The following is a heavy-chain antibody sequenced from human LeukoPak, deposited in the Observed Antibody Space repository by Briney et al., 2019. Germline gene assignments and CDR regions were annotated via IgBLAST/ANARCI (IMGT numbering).Heavy chain of an antibody. Sequence: ASVKVSCKASGYTFTSYDINWVRQATGQGLEWMGWMNPNSGNTGYAQKFQGRVTITRNTSISTAYMELSSLRSEDTAVYYCARGPYYYGSGRDYYYYMDVWGKGTTVTVSS. CDR3: ARGPYYYGSGRDYYYYMDV. CDR1: GYTFTSYD. CDR2: MNPNSGNT. V-gene: IGHV1-8*03. D-gene: IGHD3-10*01. J-gene: IGHJ6*03.